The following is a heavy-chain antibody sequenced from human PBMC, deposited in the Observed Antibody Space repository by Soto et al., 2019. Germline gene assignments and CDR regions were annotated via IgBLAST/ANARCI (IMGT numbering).Heavy chain of an antibody. Sequence: GGPLRLSCAASGFTVNSDYMNWIRQTPGKGLEWVAFIYNGESTHYADSVKGRFTISSDRSKNTLYLQMNSLRIEDTAVYYCARDGRGLGKLSLFEYWGQGTLVTVSS. CDR3: ARDGRGLGKLSLFEY. J-gene: IGHJ4*02. CDR1: GFTVNSDY. V-gene: IGHV3-53*01. D-gene: IGHD3-16*01. CDR2: IYNGEST.